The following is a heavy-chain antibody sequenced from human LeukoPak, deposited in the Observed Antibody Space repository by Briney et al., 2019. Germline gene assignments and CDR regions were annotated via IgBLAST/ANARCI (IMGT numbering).Heavy chain of an antibody. V-gene: IGHV3-23*01. CDR1: GFTFSSHA. J-gene: IGHJ6*03. D-gene: IGHD3-22*01. Sequence: GGSLRLSCAASGFTFSSHAMSWVRQAPGKGLAWVSAISGRGANTYYADSVKGRFTISRDNSKNTLYLQVNSLRAEDTAIYYCVKDMEYYYDSSDYSPYYSYYMDVWGKGTTVTVSS. CDR2: ISGRGANT. CDR3: VKDMEYYYDSSDYSPYYSYYMDV.